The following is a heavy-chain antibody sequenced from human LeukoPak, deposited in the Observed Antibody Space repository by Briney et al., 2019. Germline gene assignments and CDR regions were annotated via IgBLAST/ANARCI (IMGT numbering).Heavy chain of an antibody. V-gene: IGHV3-66*01. CDR3: AREESGYSYGYNY. CDR1: GFTVSSNY. CDR2: IYSGGST. Sequence: GGSLRLSCAASGFTVSSNYMSWVRQAPGKGLEWVSVIYSGGSTYYADSVKGRFTISRDNSKNTLYLQMNSLRAEDTAVYYCAREESGYSYGYNYWGQGTLVTVFS. J-gene: IGHJ4*02. D-gene: IGHD5-18*01.